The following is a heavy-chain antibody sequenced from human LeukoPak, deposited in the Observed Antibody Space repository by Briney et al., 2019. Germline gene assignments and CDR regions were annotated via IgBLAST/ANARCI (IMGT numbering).Heavy chain of an antibody. D-gene: IGHD3-9*01. CDR1: GFTFSSYG. J-gene: IGHJ4*02. CDR2: IWYDGSNN. Sequence: GGSLRLSCAASGFTFSSYGMHWVRQAPGKGLEGVAVIWYDGSNNYYADSVKGRFTISRDNAKNKLYLQMNSLRAEDTAVYYCAREYYDILAGYYNYFDYWGQGTLVTVSS. V-gene: IGHV3-33*01. CDR3: AREYYDILAGYYNYFDY.